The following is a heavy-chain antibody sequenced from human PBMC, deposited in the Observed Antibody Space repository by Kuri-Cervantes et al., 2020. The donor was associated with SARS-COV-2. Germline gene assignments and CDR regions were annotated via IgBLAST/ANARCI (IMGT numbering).Heavy chain of an antibody. CDR2: IYTSGST. CDR1: GGSLSSGDYY. CDR3: ARAGIFGVVIAYYYYYMDV. V-gene: IGHV4-61*08. D-gene: IGHD3-3*01. Sequence: GSLRLSCTVSGGSLSSGDYYWTWVRQPPGKGLEWIGYIYTSGSTNYNPSLKSRVTISVDTSKNQFSLKLSSVTAADTAVYYCARAGIFGVVIAYYYYYMDVWGKGTTVTVSS. J-gene: IGHJ6*03.